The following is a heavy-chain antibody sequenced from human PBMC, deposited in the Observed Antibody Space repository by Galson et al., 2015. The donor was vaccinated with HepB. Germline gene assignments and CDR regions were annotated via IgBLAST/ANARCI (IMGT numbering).Heavy chain of an antibody. D-gene: IGHD2-8*02. CDR3: ARGWRRNDWWTGGDY. CDR2: TNQSGIT. V-gene: IGHV4-34*01. Sequence: SETLSITCAVYGGSLSAYSWTWIRQPPGKGLEWIGETNQSGITNYNPSLKSRVTISADTSKNQFSLKMRSVTAADTAVYYCARGWRRNDWWTGGDYWGQGTLVTVSS. J-gene: IGHJ4*02. CDR1: GGSLSAYS.